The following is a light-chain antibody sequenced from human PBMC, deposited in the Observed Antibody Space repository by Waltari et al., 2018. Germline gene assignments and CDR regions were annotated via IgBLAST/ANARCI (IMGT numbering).Light chain of an antibody. CDR2: DVS. V-gene: IGLV2-14*03. CDR1: SSDVGAYNY. CDR3: SSYTSSSTLGV. Sequence: QSALTQPASVSGSPGQSITISCTGTSSDVGAYNYSSWYQQHPGKAPKLMIYDVSNRPSGVSNRFSGSKTGNTASLTISGLQAEDEGDYYCSSYTSSSTLGVFGTGTKVTVL. J-gene: IGLJ1*01.